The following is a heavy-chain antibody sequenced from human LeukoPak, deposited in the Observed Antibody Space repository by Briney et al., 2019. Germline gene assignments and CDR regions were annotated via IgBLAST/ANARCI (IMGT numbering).Heavy chain of an antibody. CDR1: GGSINNTLFY. CDR2: VYDDGIN. J-gene: IGHJ4*01. D-gene: IGHD3-16*01. V-gene: IGHV4-39*07. Sequence: SETLSLTCTVSGGSINNTLFYWGWIRQPPGKGLEWIGTVYDDGINYSSPSLKSRVATSVDTSKNQFSLRLSSVTAAGTGVYLCGRIPRWGPYWGQGILGTVSS. CDR3: GRIPRWGPY.